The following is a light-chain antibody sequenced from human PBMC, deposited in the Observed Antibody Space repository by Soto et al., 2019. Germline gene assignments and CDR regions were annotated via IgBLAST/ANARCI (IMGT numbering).Light chain of an antibody. V-gene: IGLV2-14*03. CDR1: SRDVGGYNY. J-gene: IGLJ2*01. CDR2: DVS. CDR3: SSYATSTTVL. Sequence: QSALTQPASVSGSPGQSITISCTGTSRDVGGYNYVSWYQQHPGRAHQLMIYDVSHRPSGVSNRFSGSRSGNTASLTISGLQAEDEGDYYCSSYATSTTVLFGGGTKLTVL.